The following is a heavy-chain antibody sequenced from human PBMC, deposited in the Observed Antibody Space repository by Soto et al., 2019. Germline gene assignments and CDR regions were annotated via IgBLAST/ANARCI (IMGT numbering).Heavy chain of an antibody. V-gene: IGHV1-46*01. J-gene: IGHJ6*01. CDR1: GYTFTSYY. D-gene: IGHD3-3*01. CDR3: ARDRRLRFLEWSDEYYYYGMDV. CDR2: INPSGGST. Sequence: GASVKVSCKASGYTFTSYYMHWVRQAPGQGLEWMGIINPSGGSTSYAQKFQGRVTMTRDTSTSTAYMELSSLRSEDTAVYYCARDRRLRFLEWSDEYYYYGMDVWGQGTTVTVSS.